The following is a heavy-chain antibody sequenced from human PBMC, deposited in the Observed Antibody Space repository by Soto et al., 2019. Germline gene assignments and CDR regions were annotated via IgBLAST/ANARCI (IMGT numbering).Heavy chain of an antibody. CDR3: ARIPRYSYPTSDPLDN. D-gene: IGHD2-15*01. Sequence: QVHLVQSGSEVKKPGSSVTVSCKASGGTFNTYTFSWVRQAPGQGLEWMGSILPIMGSVNYAHDFRRRLSITADPSTTTAYMELTSLTSPDTAIYYCARIPRYSYPTSDPLDNWGQGTLVTVSS. CDR2: ILPIMGSV. V-gene: IGHV1-69*01. J-gene: IGHJ4*02. CDR1: GGTFNTYT.